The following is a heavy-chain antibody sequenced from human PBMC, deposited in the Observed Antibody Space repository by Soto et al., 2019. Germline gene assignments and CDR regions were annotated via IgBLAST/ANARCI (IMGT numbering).Heavy chain of an antibody. CDR3: ARGLEGRAARPHGMDV. CDR2: IIPIFGTA. V-gene: IGHV1-69*06. D-gene: IGHD6-6*01. CDR1: GGTFSSYA. Sequence: QVQLVQSGAEVKKPGSSVKVSCKASGGTFSSYAISWVRQAPGQGLEWMGGIIPIFGTATYAQKFQGRVTITADKYTSTAYMELSSLRSEDTDVYYCARGLEGRAARPHGMDVWGQGTTVTVSS. J-gene: IGHJ6*02.